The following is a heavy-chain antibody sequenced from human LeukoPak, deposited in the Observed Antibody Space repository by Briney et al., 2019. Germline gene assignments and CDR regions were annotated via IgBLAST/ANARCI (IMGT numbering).Heavy chain of an antibody. D-gene: IGHD2-2*01. V-gene: IGHV3-30*18. J-gene: IGHJ4*02. CDR1: GFTFNNYG. CDR3: AKGPLRGTAAAIDY. CDR2: ISYGGRNI. Sequence: GGSLRLSCAASGFTFNNYGMHWVRQAPGKGLEWVAVISYGGRNIHYPDSVKGRFTISRDTSTDTLWLQMDSLRTEDTAVYYCAKGPLRGTAAAIDYWGQGTLVTVSS.